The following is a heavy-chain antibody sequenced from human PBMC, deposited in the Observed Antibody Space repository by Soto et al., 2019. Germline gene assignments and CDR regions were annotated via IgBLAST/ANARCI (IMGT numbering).Heavy chain of an antibody. CDR1: GGSVNTAPYH. Sequence: SETLSLTCTVSGGSVNTAPYHWSWIRQSPRNGLEWIGYIYYTGSTNYNPSFESRVAISLDTSNNQFSLRLTSLTAADTAMYFCTREERFPRSWFDPWGQGTQVTVSS. CDR3: TREERFPRSWFDP. CDR2: IYYTGST. D-gene: IGHD3-10*01. V-gene: IGHV4-61*01. J-gene: IGHJ5*02.